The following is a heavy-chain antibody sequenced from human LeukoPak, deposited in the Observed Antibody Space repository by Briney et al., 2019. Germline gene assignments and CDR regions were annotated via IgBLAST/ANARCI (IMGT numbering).Heavy chain of an antibody. CDR3: AKDQFREAYQLPRGFQH. V-gene: IGHV3-23*01. D-gene: IGHD2-2*01. Sequence: GGSLRLSCAASGFTFSSYTMSWVRQAPGKGLEWASAISGSGGGTYYADSVKGRFTISRDSSKNTLYMPMNSLRGEDTAVYYCAKDQFREAYQLPRGFQHWGQRTLVTVSS. CDR2: ISGSGGGT. J-gene: IGHJ1*01. CDR1: GFTFSSYT.